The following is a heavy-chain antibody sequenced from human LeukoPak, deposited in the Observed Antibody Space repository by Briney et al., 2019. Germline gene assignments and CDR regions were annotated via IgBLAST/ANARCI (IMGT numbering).Heavy chain of an antibody. J-gene: IGHJ5*02. D-gene: IGHD2-21*02. Sequence: ASVKVSCKASGYTFTSYDINWVRQATGRGLEWMGWMNPNSGNTGYAQKFQGRVTMTRNTSISTAYMELSSLRSEDTAVYYCARAGGAYCGGDCYSDPWGQGTLVTVSS. CDR3: ARAGGAYCGGDCYSDP. V-gene: IGHV1-8*01. CDR2: MNPNSGNT. CDR1: GYTFTSYD.